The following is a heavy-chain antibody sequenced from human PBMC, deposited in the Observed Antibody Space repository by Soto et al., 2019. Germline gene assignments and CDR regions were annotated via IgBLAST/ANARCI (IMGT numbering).Heavy chain of an antibody. V-gene: IGHV4-59*01. CDR1: GGSISSYY. Sequence: SETLSLTCTVSGGSISSYYWSWIRQPPGKGLEWIAYIFYSGSTNYNPSLKSRVTMSVDTSKNQFSLKLSSVTAADTAVYYCARDTGAGAIGWFDPWGQGTLVTVSS. D-gene: IGHD7-27*01. CDR3: ARDTGAGAIGWFDP. CDR2: IFYSGST. J-gene: IGHJ5*02.